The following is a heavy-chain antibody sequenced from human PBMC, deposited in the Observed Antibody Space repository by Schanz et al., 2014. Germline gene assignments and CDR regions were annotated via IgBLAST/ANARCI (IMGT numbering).Heavy chain of an antibody. CDR1: GFIFSAYT. J-gene: IGHJ4*02. V-gene: IGHV3-23*04. CDR2: VSASGGGP. CDR3: ARDLISSGWYG. D-gene: IGHD6-19*01. Sequence: VQLVESGGGVVQPGESLRLSCAASGFIFSAYTMNWVRQAPGKGLEWVSLVSASGGGPFYADSVKGRFIISRDNSKNTLYLQMNSLRVEDTAVYYCARDLISSGWYGWGQGTLXTVSS.